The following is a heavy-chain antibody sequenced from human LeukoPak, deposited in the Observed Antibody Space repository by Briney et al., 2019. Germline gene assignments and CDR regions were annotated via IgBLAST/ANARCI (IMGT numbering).Heavy chain of an antibody. CDR2: IYYSGST. V-gene: IGHV4-59*01. D-gene: IGHD2-2*01. Sequence: SETLSLTCTVSGGSISPYYWSWIRQPPGKGLEWIGYIYYSGSTNYNPSLKSRVTISVDTSKNQFSLRLSSVTAADTAVYYCARARGYCSSTSCSLDFGYLGQGTLVTVSS. CDR3: ARARGYCSSTSCSLDFGY. CDR1: GGSISPYY. J-gene: IGHJ4*02.